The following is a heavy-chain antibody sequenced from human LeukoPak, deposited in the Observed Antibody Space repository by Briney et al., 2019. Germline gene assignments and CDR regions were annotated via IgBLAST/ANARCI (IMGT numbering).Heavy chain of an antibody. J-gene: IGHJ4*02. CDR3: ARPDSRSYFIPY. CDR2: ISGSGGST. D-gene: IGHD3-22*01. V-gene: IGHV3-23*01. CDR1: GFIFSSYA. Sequence: GGSLRLSCAASGFIFSSYAMSWVRQAPGKGLEWVSTISGSGGSTYYADSVKGRFTISRDNSKNTVYLQMNSLRAEDTAVYYCARPDSRSYFIPYWGQGTLVTVSS.